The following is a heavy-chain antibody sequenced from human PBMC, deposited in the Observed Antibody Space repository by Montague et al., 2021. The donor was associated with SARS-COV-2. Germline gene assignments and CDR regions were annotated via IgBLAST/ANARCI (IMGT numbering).Heavy chain of an antibody. D-gene: IGHD6-13*01. CDR1: GFSFSNYA. V-gene: IGHV3-23*01. CDR2: ISVSGDIT. Sequence: SLRLSCAASGFSFSNYAMSWVRQAPGKGLEWVSPISVSGDITHYADSVKGRFTISRDNSKNTLYLQMNSLRAEDTAVYYCAKESVYSSSWEYFDYWGQGTMVTVSS. CDR3: AKESVYSSSWEYFDY. J-gene: IGHJ4*02.